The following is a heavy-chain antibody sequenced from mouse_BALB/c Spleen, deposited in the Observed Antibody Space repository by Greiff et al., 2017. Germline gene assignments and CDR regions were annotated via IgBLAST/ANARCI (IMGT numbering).Heavy chain of an antibody. CDR3: TRRWFYAMDY. D-gene: IGHD1-1*02. CDR1: GYSFTGYF. CDR2: INPSNGGT. Sequence: QVQLQQSGPELVKPGASVKISCKASGYSFTGYFMNWVKQRPGQGLEWIGEINPSNGGTNFNEKFKSKATLTVDKSSSTAYMQLSSLTSEDSAVYYCTRRWFYAMDYWGQGTSVTVSS. V-gene: IGHV1S81*02. J-gene: IGHJ4*01.